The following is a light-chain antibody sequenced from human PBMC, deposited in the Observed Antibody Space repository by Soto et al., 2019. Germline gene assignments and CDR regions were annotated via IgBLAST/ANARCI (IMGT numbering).Light chain of an antibody. CDR3: QQYGSSPPYT. V-gene: IGKV3-20*01. CDR1: QSVSSSY. CDR2: GAS. J-gene: IGKJ2*01. Sequence: EIVLTQSPGTLSLSPGERATLSCRASQSVSSSYLAWYQQKPGQAPRLLIYGASSRATSIPDRFSGSGSGTDFTLTISRLEAEDFAVYYCQQYGSSPPYTFGQGTKLEIK.